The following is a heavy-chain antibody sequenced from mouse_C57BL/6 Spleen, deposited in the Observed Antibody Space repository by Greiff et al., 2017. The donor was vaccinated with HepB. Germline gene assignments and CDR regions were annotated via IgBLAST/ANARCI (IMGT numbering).Heavy chain of an antibody. CDR3: ARGYDDGDGYAMDY. Sequence: EVQLQESGAELVKPGASVKFSCKASGFNIKDYYMHWVKQRTEQGLEWIGRIDPEDGETKYAPKFQGKATITADTSSNTAYLQLSSLTSEDTAVYYCARGYDDGDGYAMDYWGQGTSVTVSS. CDR2: IDPEDGET. J-gene: IGHJ4*01. CDR1: GFNIKDYY. D-gene: IGHD2-14*01. V-gene: IGHV14-2*01.